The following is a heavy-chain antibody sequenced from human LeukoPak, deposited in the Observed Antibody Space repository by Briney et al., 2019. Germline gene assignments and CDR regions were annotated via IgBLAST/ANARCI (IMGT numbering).Heavy chain of an antibody. CDR1: GYTFTSYG. D-gene: IGHD1-7*01. V-gene: IGHV1-18*01. J-gene: IGHJ5*02. CDR2: ISAYNGNT. Sequence: ASVKVSCKASGYTFTSYGISWVRQAPGQGLEWMGWISAYNGNTKYAQKLQGRVTMTTDTSTSTAYMELKSLRSDDTAVYYCARYNWNYGEWFDPWGQGTLVTVSS. CDR3: ARYNWNYGEWFDP.